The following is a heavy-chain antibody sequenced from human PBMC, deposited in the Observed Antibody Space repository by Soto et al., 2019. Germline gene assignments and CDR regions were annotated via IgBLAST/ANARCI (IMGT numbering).Heavy chain of an antibody. V-gene: IGHV4-59*01. CDR1: GGSISSYY. Sequence: PSETLSLTCTVSGGSISSYYWSWIRQPPGKGLEWIGYIYYSGSTNYNPSLKSRVTISVDTSKNQFSLKLSSVTAADTAVYYCAREVSAKYYDFWSGINWFDPWGQGTLVTVSS. CDR2: IYYSGST. CDR3: AREVSAKYYDFWSGINWFDP. D-gene: IGHD3-3*01. J-gene: IGHJ5*02.